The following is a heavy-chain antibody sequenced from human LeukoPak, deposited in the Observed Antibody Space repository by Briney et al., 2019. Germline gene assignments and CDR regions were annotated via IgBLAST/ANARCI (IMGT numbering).Heavy chain of an antibody. CDR2: IIPIFGTA. Sequence: VKVSCKASGGTFSSYAISWVRQAPGQGLEWMGGIIPIFGTANYAQKFQGRVTITADESTSTAYMELSSLRSEDTAVYHCARGDTAMRGYFDYWGQGTLVTVSS. CDR1: GGTFSSYA. V-gene: IGHV1-69*13. D-gene: IGHD5-18*01. J-gene: IGHJ4*02. CDR3: ARGDTAMRGYFDY.